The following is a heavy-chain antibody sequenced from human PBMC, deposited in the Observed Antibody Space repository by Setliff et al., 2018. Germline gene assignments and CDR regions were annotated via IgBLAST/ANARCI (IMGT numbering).Heavy chain of an antibody. V-gene: IGHV3-21*01. J-gene: IGHJ5*01. D-gene: IGHD5-18*01. Sequence: GGSLRLSCAASGFTFSSYSMNWVRQAPGKGLEWVSSISSSSSYISYADSVKGRFTISRDNAKTSLYLQMDSLRAEDTAVYFCARSPGWIPWFDSWGQGTLVTVSS. CDR2: ISSSSSYI. CDR1: GFTFSSYS. CDR3: ARSPGWIPWFDS.